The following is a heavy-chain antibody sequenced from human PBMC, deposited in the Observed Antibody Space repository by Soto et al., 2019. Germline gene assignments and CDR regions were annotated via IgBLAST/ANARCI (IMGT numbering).Heavy chain of an antibody. V-gene: IGHV1-18*04. CDR2: ISAYNGNT. Sequence: QVQLLQSGAEVKKPGASVKVSCKASGYTFTSYGINWVRQAPGQGLEWMGWISAYNGNTHYTQQLPGRVTMTTDTSTSTDSMELRSLRSDGTAVYDCALQALGTWGQGTLVTVSS. J-gene: IGHJ5*02. D-gene: IGHD3-16*01. CDR1: GYTFTSYG. CDR3: ALQALGT.